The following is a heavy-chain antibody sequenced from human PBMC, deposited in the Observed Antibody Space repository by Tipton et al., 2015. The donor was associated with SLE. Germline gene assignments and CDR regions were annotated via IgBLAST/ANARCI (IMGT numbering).Heavy chain of an antibody. CDR3: ARENKDYYDAGGSHYGGFDP. CDR2: ISYNVIT. CDR1: GGSISSYY. J-gene: IGHJ5*02. Sequence: TLSLTCTVSGGSISSYYWSWIRQPPGKGLEWIGYISYNVITNYKPSLKSRVTISEDTFKNQFSLKLTSVTAADTAVYYCARENKDYYDAGGSHYGGFDPWGQGTLVTVSS. D-gene: IGHD3-22*01. V-gene: IGHV4-59*12.